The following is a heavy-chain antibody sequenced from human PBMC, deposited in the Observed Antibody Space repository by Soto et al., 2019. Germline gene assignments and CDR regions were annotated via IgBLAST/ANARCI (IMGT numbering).Heavy chain of an antibody. D-gene: IGHD2-2*01. J-gene: IGHJ6*02. Sequence: QVQLQESGPGLVKPSETLSLTCTVSGGSISSYYWSWIRQPPGKGLEWIGYIYYSGSTNYNPSLKSRVTISVDTSKNQFSLKLSSVTAADTAVYYCARDGWNTSCSAKSAACGMDVWGQGTTVTVSS. V-gene: IGHV4-59*01. CDR2: IYYSGST. CDR1: GGSISSYY. CDR3: ARDGWNTSCSAKSAACGMDV.